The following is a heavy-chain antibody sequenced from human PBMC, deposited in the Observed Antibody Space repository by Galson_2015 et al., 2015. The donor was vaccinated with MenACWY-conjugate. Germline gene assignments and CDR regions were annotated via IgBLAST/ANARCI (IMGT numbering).Heavy chain of an antibody. CDR2: INQGGNEK. V-gene: IGHV3-7*03. CDR1: GFTFSSSW. CDR3: ATGGFRPDY. J-gene: IGHJ4*02. D-gene: IGHD6-6*01. Sequence: SLRLSCATSGFTFSSSWMSWVRQAPGKGLEWVANINQGGNEKNHVDSVKGRFTISRDNAKNSLYLQMNSLRAEDTAVYYCATGGFRPDYWGQGTLVTVSS.